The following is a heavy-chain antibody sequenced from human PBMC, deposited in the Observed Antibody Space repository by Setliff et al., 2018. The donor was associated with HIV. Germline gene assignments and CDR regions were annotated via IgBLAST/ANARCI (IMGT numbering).Heavy chain of an antibody. Sequence: ASVKVSCKSSGYTFTAHHIHWVRQAPGQGPEWMGWIIPKSGETSYAEKFRGRVTMTRDTSLSTAYMELGWLTSDDTAVYYCARVVDRDYDFWSAYEYWGQGTMVTVSS. J-gene: IGHJ4*02. CDR3: ARVVDRDYDFWSAYEY. CDR2: IIPKSGET. V-gene: IGHV1-2*02. D-gene: IGHD3-3*01. CDR1: GYTFTAHH.